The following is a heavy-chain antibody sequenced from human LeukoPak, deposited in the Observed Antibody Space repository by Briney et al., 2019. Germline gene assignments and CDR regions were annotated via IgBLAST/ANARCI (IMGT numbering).Heavy chain of an antibody. CDR2: IKRKNDLGTT. CDR1: GFTVSSNY. V-gene: IGHV3-15*01. Sequence: GGSLRLSCAASGFTVSSNYMSWVRQAPGKGLEWVGRIKRKNDLGTTDYAAPVKARFTISRDDSKNTLYLQMNSLKTEDTAVYYCTAENFLYAFDIWGQGTMVTVSS. J-gene: IGHJ3*02. CDR3: TAENFLYAFDI. D-gene: IGHD1-7*01.